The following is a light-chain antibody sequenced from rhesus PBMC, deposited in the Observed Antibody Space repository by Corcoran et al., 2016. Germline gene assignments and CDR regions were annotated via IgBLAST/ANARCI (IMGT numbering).Light chain of an antibody. CDR3: QQESNWPLT. CDR2: DTS. J-gene: IGKJ4*01. V-gene: IGKV3-35*01. CDR1: QSVNYN. Sequence: EIVMTQSPVTLSLSPGERGTLSCRTSQSVNYNLAWYHQKPGQAPRLLIYDTSTRATGVPDKFSGSGSGTDFTLTINSLEPEDVRFYFCQQESNWPLTFGGGTKVEIK.